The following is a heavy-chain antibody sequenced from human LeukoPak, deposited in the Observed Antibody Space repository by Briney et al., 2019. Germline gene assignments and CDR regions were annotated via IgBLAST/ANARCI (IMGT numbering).Heavy chain of an antibody. J-gene: IGHJ4*02. CDR1: GYTFSSYS. CDR3: ARDETRTAAAWGL. CDR2: ISSSSSYI. D-gene: IGHD6-13*01. V-gene: IGHV3-21*01. Sequence: GGSLRFSCAASGYTFSSYSMNWVRQAPGKGLEWVSSISSSSSYIYYADSVKGRFTISRDNAKNSLYLQMNSLRAEDTAVYYCARDETRTAAAWGLWGQGTLVTVSS.